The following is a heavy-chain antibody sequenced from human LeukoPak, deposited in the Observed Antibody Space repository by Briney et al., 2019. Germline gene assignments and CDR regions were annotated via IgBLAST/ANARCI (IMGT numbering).Heavy chain of an antibody. Sequence: SETLSLTCTVSGGSISSSNYYWGWIRQPPGKGLEWMGEINHSGITNYNPSLKSRVTMSTDTSKNQFSLRVTSVTAADTAVYYCVRDPATVAPSDRGGQGTLVTVSS. D-gene: IGHD6-25*01. J-gene: IGHJ5*02. CDR1: GGSISSSNYY. CDR3: VRDPATVAPSDR. CDR2: INHSGIT. V-gene: IGHV4-39*07.